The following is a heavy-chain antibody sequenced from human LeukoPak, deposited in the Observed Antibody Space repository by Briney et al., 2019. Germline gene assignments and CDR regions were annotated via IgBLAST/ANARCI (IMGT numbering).Heavy chain of an antibody. V-gene: IGHV4-34*01. J-gene: IGHJ4*02. CDR3: ARDPTTVVTLPYYFDF. CDR2: INHSGRT. CDR1: GGSFSGDH. Sequence: SETLSLTCAVSGGSFSGDHWNWIRQSPEKGLEWIGEINHSGRTNYNPSLASRVSMSVDTSKNQFSLKLSSVTAADTAIYYCARDPTTVVTLPYYFDFWGQGILVTVSS. D-gene: IGHD4-23*01.